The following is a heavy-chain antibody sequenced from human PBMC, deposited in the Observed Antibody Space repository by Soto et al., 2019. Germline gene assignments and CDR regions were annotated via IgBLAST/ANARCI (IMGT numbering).Heavy chain of an antibody. CDR1: GYIFTGYY. Sequence: ASVKVSCKASGYIFTGYYIHWVRQAPGQGLEWMGWINPISGGTNYARKFQARVTMTRDTSISTVYMELNSLRSDDTAVYFCARDWNPGSTIYYWGQGTLVTVSS. CDR3: ARDWNPGSTIYY. J-gene: IGHJ4*02. D-gene: IGHD3-10*01. CDR2: INPISGGT. V-gene: IGHV1-2*02.